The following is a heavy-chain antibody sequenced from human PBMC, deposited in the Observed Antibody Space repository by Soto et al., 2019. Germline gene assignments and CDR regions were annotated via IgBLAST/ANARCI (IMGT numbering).Heavy chain of an antibody. J-gene: IGHJ6*02. CDR1: GYTFTGYY. CDR2: INPNSGGT. Sequence: GASVKVSCKASGYTFTGYYMHWVRQAPGQGLEWMGWINPNSGGTNYAQKFQGWVTMTRDTSISTAYMELSRLRAEDTALYYCAKGRSYYYYYGVDVWGQGTTVTVSS. CDR3: AKGRSYYYYYGVDV. V-gene: IGHV1-2*04.